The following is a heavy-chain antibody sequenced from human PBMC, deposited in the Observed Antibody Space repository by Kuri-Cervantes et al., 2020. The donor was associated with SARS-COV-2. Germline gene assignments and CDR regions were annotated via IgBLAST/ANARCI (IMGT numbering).Heavy chain of an antibody. CDR3: ARDSGAGYYYMDV. CDR1: GFTFSSYS. V-gene: IGHV3-48*04. CDR2: ISNNGRII. D-gene: IGHD3-22*01. Sequence: GESLKISCAASGFTFSSYSMNWVRQAPGKGLEWLSYISNNGRIIWYADPVKGRFTISRDNAKNSLYLQMNSLRAEETAVYYCARDSGAGYYYMDVWGKGATVTVSS. J-gene: IGHJ6*03.